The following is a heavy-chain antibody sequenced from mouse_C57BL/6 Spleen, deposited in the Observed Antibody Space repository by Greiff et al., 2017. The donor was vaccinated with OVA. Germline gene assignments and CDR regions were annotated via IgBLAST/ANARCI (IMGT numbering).Heavy chain of an antibody. J-gene: IGHJ2*01. CDR1: GFTFSDYG. V-gene: IGHV5-17*01. CDR2: ISSGSSTI. Sequence: EVQVVESGGGLVKPGGSLKLSCAASGFTFSDYGMHWVRQAPEKGLEWVAYISSGSSTIYYADTVKGRFTISRDNAKNTLFLQMTSLRSEDTAMYYCERRTTVVDPDYFDYWGKGTTLTVSS. CDR3: ERRTTVVDPDYFDY. D-gene: IGHD1-1*01.